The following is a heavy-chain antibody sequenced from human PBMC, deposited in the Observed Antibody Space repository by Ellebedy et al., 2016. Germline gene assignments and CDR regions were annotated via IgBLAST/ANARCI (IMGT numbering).Heavy chain of an antibody. D-gene: IGHD6-19*01. CDR3: ARDGDLYSSGWYGDY. CDR2: IYYSGST. Sequence: SETLSLTXTVSGGSISSSSYYWGWIRQPPGKGLEWIGSIYYSGSTYYNPSLKSRVTISVDTSKNQFSLKLSSVTAADTAVYYCARDGDLYSSGWYGDYWGQGTLVTVSS. V-gene: IGHV4-39*07. J-gene: IGHJ4*02. CDR1: GGSISSSSYY.